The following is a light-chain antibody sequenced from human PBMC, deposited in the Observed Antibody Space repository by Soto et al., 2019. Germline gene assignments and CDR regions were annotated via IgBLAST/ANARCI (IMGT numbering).Light chain of an antibody. CDR1: KLGQKS. Sequence: SYELTQPPSVTVSPGQTASITCSGDKLGQKSASWYQQKPGQSPMLVIYQDSKRPSGIPERFSGSNSGNTATLTISGTQPMYEADYYCQAWDSSTYVFGTGTKLTVL. CDR2: QDS. CDR3: QAWDSSTYV. V-gene: IGLV3-1*01. J-gene: IGLJ1*01.